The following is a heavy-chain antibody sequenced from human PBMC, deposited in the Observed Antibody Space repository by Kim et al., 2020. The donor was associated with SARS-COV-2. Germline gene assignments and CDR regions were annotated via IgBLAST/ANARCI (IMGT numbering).Heavy chain of an antibody. Sequence: GGSLRLSCAASGFTFSSYAMHWVRQAPGKGLEWVAVISYDGSNKYYADSVKGRFTISRDNSKNTLYLQMNSLRAEDTAVYYCARGGYSSGWLRYYFDY. CDR1: GFTFSSYA. CDR3: ARGGYSSGWLRYYFDY. J-gene: IGHJ4*01. CDR2: ISYDGSNK. V-gene: IGHV3-30*04. D-gene: IGHD6-19*01.